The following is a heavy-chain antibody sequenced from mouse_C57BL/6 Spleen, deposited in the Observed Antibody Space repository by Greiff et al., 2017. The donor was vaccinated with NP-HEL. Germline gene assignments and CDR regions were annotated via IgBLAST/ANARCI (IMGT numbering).Heavy chain of an antibody. J-gene: IGHJ4*01. CDR1: GYTFTDYN. Sequence: EVQLQQSGPELVKPGASVKIPCKASGYTFTDYNMDWVKQSHGKSLEWIGDINPNNGGTIYNQKFKGKATLTVDKSSSTAYMELRSLTSEDTAVYYCARQPYYYGSSQYYYAMDYWGQGTSVTVSS. CDR2: INPNNGGT. V-gene: IGHV1-18*01. CDR3: ARQPYYYGSSQYYYAMDY. D-gene: IGHD1-1*01.